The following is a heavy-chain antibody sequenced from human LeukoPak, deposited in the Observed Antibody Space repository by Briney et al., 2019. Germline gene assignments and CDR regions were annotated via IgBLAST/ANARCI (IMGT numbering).Heavy chain of an antibody. J-gene: IGHJ6*03. D-gene: IGHD2-2*01. CDR2: IYYSGST. Sequence: SETLSLTCTVSGGSISSSSYYWGWIRQPPGKGLEWIGSIYYSGSTYYNPSLKGRVTISVDTSKNQFSLKLSSVTAADTAVYYCARHQIVVVPAAPPYMDVWGKGTTVTVSS. CDR1: GGSISSSSYY. V-gene: IGHV4-39*01. CDR3: ARHQIVVVPAAPPYMDV.